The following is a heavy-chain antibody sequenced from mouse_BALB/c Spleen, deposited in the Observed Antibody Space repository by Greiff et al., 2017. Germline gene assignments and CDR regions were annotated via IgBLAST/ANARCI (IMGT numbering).Heavy chain of an antibody. J-gene: IGHJ3*01. D-gene: IGHD1-2*01. CDR1: GYSITSDYA. CDR3: ARRGWGFAY. Sequence: EVMLVESGPGLVKPSQSLSLTCTVTGYSITSDYAWNWIRQFPGNKLEWMGYISYSGSTSYNPSLKSRISITRDTSKNQFFLQLNSVTTEDTATYYCARRGWGFAYWGQGTLVTVSA. V-gene: IGHV3-2*02. CDR2: ISYSGST.